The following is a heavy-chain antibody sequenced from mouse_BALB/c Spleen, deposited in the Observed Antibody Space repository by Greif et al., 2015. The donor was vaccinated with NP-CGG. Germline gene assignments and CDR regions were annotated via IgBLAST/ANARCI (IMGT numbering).Heavy chain of an antibody. CDR3: ARDYGSSYWYFDV. Sequence: EVKLVESGGGLVQPGGSRKLSCAASGFTFSDYGMAGVRQAPGKGPEWVAFISNLAYSIYYADTVTGRFTISRENAKNTLYLEMSSLRSEDTAMYYCARDYGSSYWYFDVWGAGTTVTVSS. CDR2: ISNLAYSI. CDR1: GFTFSDYG. V-gene: IGHV5-15*02. D-gene: IGHD1-1*01. J-gene: IGHJ1*01.